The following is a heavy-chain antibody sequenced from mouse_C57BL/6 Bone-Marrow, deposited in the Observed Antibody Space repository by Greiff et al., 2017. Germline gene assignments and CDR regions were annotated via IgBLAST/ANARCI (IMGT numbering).Heavy chain of an antibody. CDR1: GYTFPSYG. J-gene: IGHJ1*03. V-gene: IGHV1-81*01. Sequence: VKLQESGAELARPGASVKLSCKASGYTFPSYGISWVKQRTGQGLEWIGEIYPRSGNPYYNEKFKGKATLTADKSSSTAYMELRNLTSEDSAVYFGARNDGSSHWYFDVWGTGTTVTVAS. CDR3: ARNDGSSHWYFDV. D-gene: IGHD1-1*01. CDR2: IYPRSGNP.